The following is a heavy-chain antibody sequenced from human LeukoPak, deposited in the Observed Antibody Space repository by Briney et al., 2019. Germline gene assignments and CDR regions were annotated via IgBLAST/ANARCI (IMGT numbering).Heavy chain of an antibody. CDR2: IYYSGST. Sequence: SETLSLTCSVSGCSLSSYYWSWIRQPPGKGLEWIGFIYYSGSTSYNPSLKSRVTISVDTSKNQFSLSLTSVTAADTALYYCARDLRGSSCYDYWGQGTLVTVSS. D-gene: IGHD2-2*01. V-gene: IGHV4-59*01. J-gene: IGHJ4*02. CDR1: GCSLSSYY. CDR3: ARDLRGSSCYDY.